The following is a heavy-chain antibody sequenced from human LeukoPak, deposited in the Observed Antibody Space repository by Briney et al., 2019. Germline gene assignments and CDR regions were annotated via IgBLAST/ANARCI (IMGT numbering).Heavy chain of an antibody. J-gene: IGHJ4*02. V-gene: IGHV4-59*05. CDR1: GGSISSYY. D-gene: IGHD3-10*01. CDR2: IYHSGST. CDR3: ATLWFGESPFDY. Sequence: SETLSLTCTVSGGSISSYYWSWIRQPAGKGLEWIGRIYHSGSTYYNPSLKSRVTISVDTSKNQFSLKLSSVTAADTAVYYCATLWFGESPFDYWGQGTLVTVSS.